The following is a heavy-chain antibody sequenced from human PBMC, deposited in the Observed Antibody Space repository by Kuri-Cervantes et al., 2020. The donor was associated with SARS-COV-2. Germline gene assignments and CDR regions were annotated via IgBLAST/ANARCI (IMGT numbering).Heavy chain of an antibody. Sequence: SETLSLTCAVYGGSFSGYYWSWIRQPPGKGLEWIGEINHSGSTNYNPSLKSRVTISVDTSKNQFSLKLSSVTAADTAVYYCAADFWSGSGIGYYYMDVWGKGTTVTVSS. D-gene: IGHD3-3*01. CDR1: GGSFSGYY. CDR3: AADFWSGSGIGYYYMDV. J-gene: IGHJ6*03. V-gene: IGHV4-34*01. CDR2: INHSGST.